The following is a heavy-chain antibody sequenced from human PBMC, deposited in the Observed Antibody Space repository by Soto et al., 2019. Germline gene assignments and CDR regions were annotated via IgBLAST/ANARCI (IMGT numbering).Heavy chain of an antibody. Sequence: GGSLRLSCAASGFTFSNAWMNWVRQAPGKGLEWVGRIKSKTDGGTTDYAAPVKGRFTISRDDSKNTLYLQMNSLKTEDTAVYYCTTRAVTTRDYYYYGMDVWGQGTTVIVSS. J-gene: IGHJ6*02. CDR2: IKSKTDGGTT. V-gene: IGHV3-15*07. CDR1: GFTFSNAW. CDR3: TTRAVTTRDYYYYGMDV. D-gene: IGHD4-4*01.